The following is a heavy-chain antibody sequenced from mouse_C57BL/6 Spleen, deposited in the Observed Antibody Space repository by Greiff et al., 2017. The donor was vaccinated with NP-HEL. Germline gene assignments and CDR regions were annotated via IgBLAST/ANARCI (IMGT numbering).Heavy chain of an antibody. J-gene: IGHJ2*01. CDR2: ISYDGSN. V-gene: IGHV3-6*01. D-gene: IGHD2-3*01. CDR3: AREDKPARLRGKPGDGYYFDY. CDR1: GYSITSGYY. Sequence: DVQLQESGPGLVKPSPSLSLTCSVSGYSITSGYYWHWIRQFPGNKLECMGYISYDGSNNYHPSLKNRISLTRDTSKNQCFLKLNSVTTEDTATYDCAREDKPARLRGKPGDGYYFDYWGQGTTLTVSS.